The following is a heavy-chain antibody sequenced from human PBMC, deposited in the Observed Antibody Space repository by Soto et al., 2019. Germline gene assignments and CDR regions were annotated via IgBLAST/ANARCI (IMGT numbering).Heavy chain of an antibody. CDR2: ISYDGSNK. J-gene: IGHJ4*02. CDR3: AKVMSSGWLDDY. CDR1: GFTFSSYG. Sequence: PGGSLRLSCAASGFTFSSYGMHWVRQAPGKGLEWVAVISYDGSNKYYADSVKGRFTISRDNSKNTLYLQMNSLRAEDTAVYYCAKVMSSGWLDDYWGQGTLVTVSS. D-gene: IGHD6-19*01. V-gene: IGHV3-30*18.